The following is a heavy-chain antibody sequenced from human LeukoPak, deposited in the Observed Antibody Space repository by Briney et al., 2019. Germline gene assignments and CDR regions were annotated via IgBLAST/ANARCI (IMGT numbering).Heavy chain of an antibody. D-gene: IGHD3-9*01. CDR2: IRYDGSNK. CDR3: AKVLSLRHFDWVLYIDH. CDR1: GFTFSSYG. Sequence: GGSLRLSCAASGFTFSSYGMHWVRQAPGKGLEWVAFIRYDGSNKYYVDSVKGRFTIFRDNSKNTLYLQMNSLRAEDTAVYYCAKVLSLRHFDWVLYIDHWGQGTLVTVSS. V-gene: IGHV3-30*02. J-gene: IGHJ5*02.